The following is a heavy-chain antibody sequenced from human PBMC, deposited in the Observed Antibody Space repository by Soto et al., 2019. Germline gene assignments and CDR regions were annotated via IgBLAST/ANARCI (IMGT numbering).Heavy chain of an antibody. CDR2: VIPVFATA. CDR1: GNSFGSYA. Sequence: QVYLVQSGAEVKQPGSSVKISCKTSGNSFGSYALSWVRQAPGQGLEWMGGVIPVFATANYAQKFRGRMTVTADESTTTVYMELSSLGSEDPAIYYCTAHITVTGPLDYWGQGTLVSVSS. D-gene: IGHD6-19*01. CDR3: TAHITVTGPLDY. J-gene: IGHJ4*02. V-gene: IGHV1-69*12.